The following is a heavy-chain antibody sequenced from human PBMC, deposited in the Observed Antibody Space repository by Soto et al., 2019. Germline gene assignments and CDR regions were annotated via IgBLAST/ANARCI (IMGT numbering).Heavy chain of an antibody. V-gene: IGHV5-51*01. J-gene: IGHJ5*02. CDR3: AYLSPREPWFDP. CDR1: GYSLTSYW. CDR2: IYPGDSDT. Sequence: LEESLKISCSGSGYSLTSYWIGWVRQMPWKGLEWMGIIYPGDSDTRYSPSFQGQVTISADKSISTAYLQWSSLKASDTAMYYCAYLSPREPWFDPWGQGTLVTVSS.